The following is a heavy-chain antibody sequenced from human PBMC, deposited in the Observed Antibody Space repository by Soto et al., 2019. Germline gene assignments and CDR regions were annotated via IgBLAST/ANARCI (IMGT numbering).Heavy chain of an antibody. Sequence: QVQLVQSGAEVKKSGASVKVSCKASGYTFINYALYWVRQAPGQGLEWMGIISPRDGTTTYALNLQDRLTISRDTSTSTLYMELSKLRSEDTAVYYCVRGGGTLDYWAQGTLVTVSS. V-gene: IGHV1-46*01. CDR3: VRGGGTLDY. CDR2: ISPRDGTT. J-gene: IGHJ4*02. CDR1: GYTFINYA.